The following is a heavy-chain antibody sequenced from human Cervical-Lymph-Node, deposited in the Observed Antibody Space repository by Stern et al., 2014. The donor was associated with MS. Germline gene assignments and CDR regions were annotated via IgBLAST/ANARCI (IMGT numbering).Heavy chain of an antibody. V-gene: IGHV3-30*04. Sequence: VQLVEYGGGVVQPGRSLRLSCAASGFTFSSFAMHWVRQAPGKGLEWVALISYDGSYKYYADSVKGRFTISRDNSKNTLYLQMNSLRAEDTAVYYCARDPITMKVVVKTPYFQRWGQGTLVTVSS. D-gene: IGHD3-22*01. J-gene: IGHJ1*01. CDR2: ISYDGSYK. CDR1: GFTFSSFA. CDR3: ARDPITMKVVVKTPYFQR.